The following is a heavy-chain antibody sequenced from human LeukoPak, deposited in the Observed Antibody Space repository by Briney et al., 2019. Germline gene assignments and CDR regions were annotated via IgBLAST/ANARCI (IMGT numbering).Heavy chain of an antibody. V-gene: IGHV3-23*01. CDR3: ARGGSSWDFAFDI. D-gene: IGHD6-13*01. Sequence: GGSLRLSCAASGFTFNTYGMSWVRQAPGKGLEWVSCISGTGDNTYYADSVKGRFTISRDNSRNTLYLQMNSLRTEDTAMYYCARGGSSWDFAFDIWGQGTMVTVSS. J-gene: IGHJ3*02. CDR2: ISGTGDNT. CDR1: GFTFNTYG.